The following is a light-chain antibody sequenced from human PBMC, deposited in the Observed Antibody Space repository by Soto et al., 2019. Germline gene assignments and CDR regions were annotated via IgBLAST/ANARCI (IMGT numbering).Light chain of an antibody. CDR2: EVS. CDR1: SSDVGTYKY. CDR3: SSYANHDTSKCP. V-gene: IGLV2-8*01. Sequence: QSALTQPPSASGSPGQSVTISCTGTSSDVGTYKYVSWYQQHPGKAPKLMIYEVSKRPSGVRDRFSGSKSGNTASVNVSGLQAEDEADYYCSSYANHDTSKCPFGTANKVTV. J-gene: IGLJ1*01.